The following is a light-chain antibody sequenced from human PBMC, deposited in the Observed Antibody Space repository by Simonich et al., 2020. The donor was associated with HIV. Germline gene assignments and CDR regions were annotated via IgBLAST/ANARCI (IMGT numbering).Light chain of an antibody. CDR1: QSISSW. CDR2: KAS. Sequence: DIQMTQSPSTLSASVGDRVTITCRASQSISSWLAWYQQKPGKAPKLLIYKASSLESGVPSRFSGSGSGTDFTFTISSLQPEDIATYYCQQYNNLLRDSFTFGPGTKVDIK. CDR3: QQYNNLLRDSFT. J-gene: IGKJ3*01. V-gene: IGKV1-5*03.